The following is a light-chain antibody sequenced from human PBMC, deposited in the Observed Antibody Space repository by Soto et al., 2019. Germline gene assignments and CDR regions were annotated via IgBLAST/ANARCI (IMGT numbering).Light chain of an antibody. CDR1: QSVSSH. CDR3: QQYSNWPS. Sequence: EIVMPQSPDTLSVSPGDRAILSCRASQSVSSHVAWYQQRPGQAPRLLIYGASTRATGTPGRISGSGSGTEFTLTISSLQSEDSAIYYCQQYSNWPSFGQGTKV. J-gene: IGKJ1*01. CDR2: GAS. V-gene: IGKV3-15*01.